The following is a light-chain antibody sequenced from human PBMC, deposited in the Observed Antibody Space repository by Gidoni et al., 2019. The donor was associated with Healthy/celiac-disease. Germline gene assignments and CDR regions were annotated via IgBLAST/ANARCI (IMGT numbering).Light chain of an antibody. Sequence: EIVLTQSPGTLSLSPGERATLSCKASQSVSSSYLAWYQQKPGQAPRLLIYGVSSRATGIPDRFSGSGSGTDFTLTISRLEPEDFAVYYCQQYSSSPRTFGQGTKVEIK. J-gene: IGKJ1*01. CDR3: QQYSSSPRT. V-gene: IGKV3-20*01. CDR2: GVS. CDR1: QSVSSSY.